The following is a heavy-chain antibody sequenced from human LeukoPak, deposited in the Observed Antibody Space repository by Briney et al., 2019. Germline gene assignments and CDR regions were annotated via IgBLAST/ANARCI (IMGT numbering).Heavy chain of an antibody. D-gene: IGHD2-15*01. CDR1: GYTFTGYY. CDR3: ARADCSGGSCYGTIDDY. J-gene: IGHJ4*02. Sequence: ASVKVSCKASGYTFTGYYMHWVRQAPGQGLEWMGWINPNSGGTNYAQKFQGRVTMTRDTSISTAYMELSRQRSDDTAVYYCARADCSGGSCYGTIDDYWGQGTLVTVSS. CDR2: INPNSGGT. V-gene: IGHV1-2*02.